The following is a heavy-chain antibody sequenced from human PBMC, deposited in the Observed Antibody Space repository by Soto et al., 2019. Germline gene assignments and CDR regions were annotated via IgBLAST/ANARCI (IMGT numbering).Heavy chain of an antibody. CDR3: ARGLTIFGVVQI. V-gene: IGHV4-30-4*01. J-gene: IGHJ4*02. CDR1: GGSISSVDYY. D-gene: IGHD3-3*01. Sequence: PSETLSLTCTVSGGSISSVDYYCSCIRQPPGKGLEWIGYIYYSGSTYYNPSLKSRVTISVDTSKNQFSLKLSSVTAADTAVYYCARGLTIFGVVQIWGQGTLVTVSS. CDR2: IYYSGST.